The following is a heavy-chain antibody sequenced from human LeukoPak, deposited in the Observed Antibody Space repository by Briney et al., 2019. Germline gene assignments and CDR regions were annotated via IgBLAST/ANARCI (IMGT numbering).Heavy chain of an antibody. V-gene: IGHV4-31*03. CDR3: ARDQDGYSRFDY. CDR2: IYYSATT. D-gene: IGHD5-24*01. Sequence: SETLSLTCTVSGGSIISGGHYWSWIRQHPGKGLEWIGYIYYSATTYYNPSLKSRVTISVDTSVNQFSLRLTSVTAADTAVYYCARDQDGYSRFDYWGQGTLVTVSS. J-gene: IGHJ4*02. CDR1: GGSIISGGHY.